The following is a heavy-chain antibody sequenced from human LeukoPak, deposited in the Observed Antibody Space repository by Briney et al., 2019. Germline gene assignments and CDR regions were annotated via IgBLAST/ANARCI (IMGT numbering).Heavy chain of an antibody. CDR2: IYPGDSDT. D-gene: IGHD3-22*01. J-gene: IGHJ5*02. CDR3: ARVVSSGYPTRPNWFDP. V-gene: IGHV5-51*01. Sequence: GESLKISCKGSGYSFTSYWIGWVRQMPGKGLEGMGIIYPGDSDTRYSPSFQGQVTISADKSISTAYLQWSSLKASDTAMYYCARVVSSGYPTRPNWFDPWGQGTLVTVSS. CDR1: GYSFTSYW.